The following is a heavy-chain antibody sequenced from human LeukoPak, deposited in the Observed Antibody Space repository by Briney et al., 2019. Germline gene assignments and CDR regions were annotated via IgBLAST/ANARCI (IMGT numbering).Heavy chain of an antibody. J-gene: IGHJ5*02. D-gene: IGHD1-1*01. CDR3: RGGRRLAERLVFDP. CDR2: INPNSGGT. V-gene: IGHV1-2*02. Sequence: ASVKVSPTSPVYTFSPYYIHWVCHAPGQGLEWMGWINPNSGGTNYAQKFQGRVTMTRDTSIRTAYMGLSRLRSDDTAVYYCRGGRRLAERLVFDPWGQGTQVTVSS. CDR1: VYTFSPYY.